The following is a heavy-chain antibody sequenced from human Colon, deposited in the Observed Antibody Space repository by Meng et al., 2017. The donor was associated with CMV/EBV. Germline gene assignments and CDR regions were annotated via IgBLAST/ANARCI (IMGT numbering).Heavy chain of an antibody. CDR1: GYVFDLYG. J-gene: IGHJ4*02. Sequence: LFGREVSKPGASVQVSSKTSGYVFDLYGISWVRQAPGQGLEWMGWISADNRYTSYAQKLEDRVTMTRDTSTSTAYMELRSLRSDDTAVYYCARVYEYSSSWGSDYWGQGTLVTVSS. V-gene: IGHV1-18*01. CDR2: ISADNRYT. D-gene: IGHD6-6*01. CDR3: ARVYEYSSSWGSDY.